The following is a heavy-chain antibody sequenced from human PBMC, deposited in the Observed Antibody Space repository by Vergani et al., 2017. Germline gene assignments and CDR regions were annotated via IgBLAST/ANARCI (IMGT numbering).Heavy chain of an antibody. J-gene: IGHJ6*03. CDR2: IYWNDDQ. D-gene: IGHD1-7*01. CDR1: GFSLNTRGAS. V-gene: IGHV2-5*04. CDR3: VYKKTECGTTGCFYPFYYYDYMDV. Sequence: QITLKESGPTLVKPTQTLTLTCTFSGFSLNTRGASVAWIRQPPGKALDWLALIYWNDDQQYSPSLNNRVTITKDTSKNQVVLTMTNMDYVDTGTYYCVYKKTECGTTGCFYPFYYYDYMDVWGKGTTVTVSS.